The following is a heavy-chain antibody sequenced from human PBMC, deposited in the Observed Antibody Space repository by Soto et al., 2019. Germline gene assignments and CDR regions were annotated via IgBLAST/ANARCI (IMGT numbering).Heavy chain of an antibody. CDR1: GGSISGYY. V-gene: IGHV4-59*01. CDR2: IYYSGTT. D-gene: IGHD6-19*01. J-gene: IGHJ5*02. CDR3: AKSSSSGFDP. Sequence: AETLSLTCTVSGGSISGYYWSWIRQPPGKKLEWIAYIYYSGTTRYSPSLESRVTISVDTSKNQFSLNLRSLTAADTAVDYCAKSSSSGFDPWGQGSLVTGFS.